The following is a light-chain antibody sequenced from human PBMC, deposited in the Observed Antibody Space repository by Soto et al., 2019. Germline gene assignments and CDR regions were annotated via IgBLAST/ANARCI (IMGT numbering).Light chain of an antibody. CDR3: HQFGSSLPYT. CDR2: DAS. Sequence: EIVLTQSPGTLSLSPGERATLSCRASQSVINNYLAWYQQKPGQAPRLLISDASNRAAGIPDRFSGSGSGTDFTLTISRLEPEDFAVYFCHQFGSSLPYTFGPGTKLEIK. J-gene: IGKJ2*01. V-gene: IGKV3-20*01. CDR1: QSVINNY.